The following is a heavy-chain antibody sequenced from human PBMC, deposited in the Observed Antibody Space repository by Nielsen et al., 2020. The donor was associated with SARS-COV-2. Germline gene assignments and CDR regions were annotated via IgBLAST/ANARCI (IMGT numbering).Heavy chain of an antibody. D-gene: IGHD5-18*01. J-gene: IGHJ4*02. CDR3: AKDIGDTEYYFDY. Sequence: GESLKIYCAASEFTFSSYDMHWVRQATGKGLEWVSAIGTAGDTYYPGSVKGRFTISRENAKNSLYLQMNSLRAEDTALYYCAKDIGDTEYYFDYWGQGTLVTVSS. CDR1: EFTFSSYD. CDR2: IGTAGDT. V-gene: IGHV3-13*01.